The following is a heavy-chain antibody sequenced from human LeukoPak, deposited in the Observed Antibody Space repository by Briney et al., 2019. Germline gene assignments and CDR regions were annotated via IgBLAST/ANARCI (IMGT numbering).Heavy chain of an antibody. CDR2: ISSSSSYI. V-gene: IGHV3-11*06. CDR1: GFTFSDYY. J-gene: IGHJ4*02. Sequence: PGGSLRLSCAASGFTFSDYYMSWIRQAPGKGLEWVSSISSSSSYIYYADSVKGRFTISRDNAKNSLYLQMNSLRAEDTAVYYCARDALGITIFGVVIGDFDYWGQGTLVTVSS. D-gene: IGHD3-3*01. CDR3: ARDALGITIFGVVIGDFDY.